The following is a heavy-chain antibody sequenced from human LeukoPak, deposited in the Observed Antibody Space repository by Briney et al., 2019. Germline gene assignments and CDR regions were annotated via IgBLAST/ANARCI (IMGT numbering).Heavy chain of an antibody. CDR2: ISYDGSNK. Sequence: PGGSLRLSCAASGFTVSSNYMSWVRQAPGKGLEWVAVISYDGSNKYYADSVKGRFTISRDNSKNTLYLQMNSLRAEDTAVYYCARTVDTAMVTIDYWGQGTLVTVSS. V-gene: IGHV3-30-3*01. CDR1: GFTVSSNY. CDR3: ARTVDTAMVTIDY. D-gene: IGHD5-18*01. J-gene: IGHJ4*02.